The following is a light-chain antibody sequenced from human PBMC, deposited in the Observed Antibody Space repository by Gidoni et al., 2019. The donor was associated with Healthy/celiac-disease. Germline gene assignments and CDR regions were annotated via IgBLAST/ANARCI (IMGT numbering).Light chain of an antibody. V-gene: IGKV1-33*01. CDR3: QQYDNLPLT. J-gene: IGKJ4*01. CDR2: DAS. Sequence: IQMTQPPSSLSASVGDRVTITCQASQDISNYLNWYQQKPGKAPKLLIYDASNLETGVPSRFSGSGSGTDFTFTISSLQPEDIATYYCQQYDNLPLTXXXXTKXEIK. CDR1: QDISNY.